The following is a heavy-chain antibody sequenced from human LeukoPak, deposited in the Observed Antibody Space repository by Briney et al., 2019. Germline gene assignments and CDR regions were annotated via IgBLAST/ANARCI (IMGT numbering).Heavy chain of an antibody. CDR2: IYYSGST. V-gene: IGHV4-31*03. J-gene: IGHJ5*02. CDR1: GGSISSGAYY. CDR3: AKARDCSGGSCYQFNRFDP. D-gene: IGHD2-15*01. Sequence: SQTLSLTCTVSGGSISSGAYYWSWIRQHPGKGLEWIGYIYYSGSTYYNPSLKSRVSISVDTSENQFSLRLSYVTAADTAVYYCAKARDCSGGSCYQFNRFDPWGQGTLVTVSS.